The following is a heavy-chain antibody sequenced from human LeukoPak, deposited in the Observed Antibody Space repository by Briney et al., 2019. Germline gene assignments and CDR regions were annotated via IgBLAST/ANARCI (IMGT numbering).Heavy chain of an antibody. Sequence: GGSLRLSCAASGFTVSDNYMSWVRQAPGKGLEWVSVIYSGGSTYYADSVKGRFTISRDNSKSTLYLQMNSLEAEDTAVYYWARALSSRGWYYFDYWGQGTLVTVSS. J-gene: IGHJ4*02. CDR3: ARALSSRGWYYFDY. V-gene: IGHV3-53*01. CDR2: IYSGGST. CDR1: GFTVSDNY. D-gene: IGHD6-13*01.